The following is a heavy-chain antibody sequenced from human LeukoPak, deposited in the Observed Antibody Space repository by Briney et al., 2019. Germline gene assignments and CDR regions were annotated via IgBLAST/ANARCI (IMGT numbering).Heavy chain of an antibody. D-gene: IGHD5-18*01. V-gene: IGHV3-30*02. CDR2: IWYDGSNK. J-gene: IGHJ4*02. CDR3: AKTGRGYSYGLDY. CDR1: GFTFSSYG. Sequence: PGGSLRLSCAASGFTFSSYGMHWVRQAPGKGLEWVAFIWYDGSNKYYADSVKGRFTISRVNSKNTLYLQMNSLRAEDTAVYYCAKTGRGYSYGLDYWGQGTLVTVSS.